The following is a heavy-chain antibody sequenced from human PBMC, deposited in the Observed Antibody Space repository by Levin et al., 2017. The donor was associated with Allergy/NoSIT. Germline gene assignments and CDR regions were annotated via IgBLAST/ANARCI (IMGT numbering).Heavy chain of an antibody. D-gene: IGHD1-26*01. CDR1: GFTFDDYA. Sequence: SCAASGFTFDDYAMHWVRQAPGKGLEWVSGISWNSGSIGYADSVKGRFTISRDNAKNSLYLQMNSLRAEDTALYYCAKEGDSGPFDYWGQGTLVTVSS. V-gene: IGHV3-9*01. CDR3: AKEGDSGPFDY. J-gene: IGHJ4*02. CDR2: ISWNSGSI.